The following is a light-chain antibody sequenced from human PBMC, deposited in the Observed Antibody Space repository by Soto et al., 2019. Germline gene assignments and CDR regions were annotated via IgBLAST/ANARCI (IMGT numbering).Light chain of an antibody. CDR1: QSVGSN. CDR2: DAS. Sequence: EIVMTQSPATLSVSPGERATLSCRASQSVGSNLAWYQQKPGQAPRLLMYDASTRATGIPARFSGSGSGTEFTLTITSLQSEDFVVYYCHQYYNQWTFGQGTKVDIK. J-gene: IGKJ1*01. V-gene: IGKV3-15*01. CDR3: HQYYNQWT.